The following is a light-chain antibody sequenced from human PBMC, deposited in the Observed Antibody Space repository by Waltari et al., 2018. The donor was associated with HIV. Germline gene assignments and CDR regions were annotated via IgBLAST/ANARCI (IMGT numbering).Light chain of an antibody. CDR2: EVS. Sequence: QSALTQPASVSGSPGQSLTISCTGTSSDVGSYNLVSWYQQHPGKAPKLMIYEVSKRPSGVSNRFSGSKSGNTASLTISGLQAEDEADYYCCSYAGSSTLVFGGGTKLTVL. CDR3: CSYAGSSTLV. J-gene: IGLJ3*02. CDR1: SSDVGSYNL. V-gene: IGLV2-23*02.